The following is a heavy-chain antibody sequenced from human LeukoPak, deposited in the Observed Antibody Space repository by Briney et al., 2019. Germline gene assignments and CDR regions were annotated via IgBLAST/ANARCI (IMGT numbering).Heavy chain of an antibody. CDR2: INPNSGGT. D-gene: IGHD4-11*01. CDR3: ARDWKSTSNYYYYYGMDV. J-gene: IGHJ6*02. V-gene: IGHV1-2*02. Sequence: GASVKVSCKASGYTFTGYYMHWVRQAPGQGLEWMGWINPNSGGTNYAQKFQGRVTMTRDTSISTAYMELSRLRSDDTAVYYCARDWKSTSNYYYYYGMDVWGLGTTVTVSS. CDR1: GYTFTGYY.